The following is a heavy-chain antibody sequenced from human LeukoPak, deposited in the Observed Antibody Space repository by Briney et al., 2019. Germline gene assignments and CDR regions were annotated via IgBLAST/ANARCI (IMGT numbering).Heavy chain of an antibody. CDR1: GGSISSYY. V-gene: IGHV4-4*09. J-gene: IGHJ4*02. Sequence: SETLSLTCTVSGGSISSYYWSWIRQPPGKGLEWIGYIYTSGSTNCNPSLKSRVTISVDTSKNQFSLKLSSVTAADTAVYYCASTTGTEDYWGQGTLVTVSS. CDR2: IYTSGST. CDR3: ASTTGTEDY. D-gene: IGHD1-1*01.